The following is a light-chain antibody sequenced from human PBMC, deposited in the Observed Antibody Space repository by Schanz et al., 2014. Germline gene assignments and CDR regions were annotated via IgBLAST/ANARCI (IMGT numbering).Light chain of an antibody. V-gene: IGKV1D-16*01. CDR2: AAS. Sequence: IQMTQSPSSVSASVGDRVTITCRASQGINSWLAWYQQKPGKAPRLLISAASSLESGVPSRYSGSGSGTEFTLTISSLQPDDFATYYCQQYNSYPWTFGQGTKVEIK. J-gene: IGKJ1*01. CDR1: QGINSW. CDR3: QQYNSYPWT.